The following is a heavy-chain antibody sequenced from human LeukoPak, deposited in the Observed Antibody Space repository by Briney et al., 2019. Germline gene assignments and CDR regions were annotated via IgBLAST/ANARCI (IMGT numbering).Heavy chain of an antibody. CDR1: GFTFISYG. V-gene: IGHV3-30*02. D-gene: IGHD4-23*01. Sequence: GGSLRLSCAASGFTFISYGMHWVRQAPGKGLEWVAFIRNDGSNKYYADSVKGRFTISRDNSKNTLYLQMNSLRAEDTAVYYCAKLLSNSGRFLYWGQGTLVTVSS. CDR3: AKLLSNSGRFLY. CDR2: IRNDGSNK. J-gene: IGHJ4*02.